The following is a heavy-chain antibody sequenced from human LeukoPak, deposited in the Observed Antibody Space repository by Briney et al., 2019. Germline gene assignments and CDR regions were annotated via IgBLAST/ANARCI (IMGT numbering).Heavy chain of an antibody. D-gene: IGHD3-16*01. CDR3: ARGGGYFFDY. V-gene: IGHV4-34*01. Sequence: SETLSLICAVYGGSFSGYYWSWIRQPPGKGLEWIGEINHSGSTNYNPSLKSRVTISVDTSKNQFSLKLSSVTAADTAVYYCARGGGYFFDYWGQGTLVTVSS. CDR1: GGSFSGYY. CDR2: INHSGST. J-gene: IGHJ4*02.